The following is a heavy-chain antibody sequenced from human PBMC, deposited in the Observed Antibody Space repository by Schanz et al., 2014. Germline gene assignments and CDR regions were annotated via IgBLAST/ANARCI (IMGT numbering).Heavy chain of an antibody. CDR2: ISSSGSYI. CDR1: GFAFSAYS. V-gene: IGHV3-21*01. CDR3: ARVRAYDYGAEAHGMDV. J-gene: IGHJ6*02. D-gene: IGHD4-17*01. Sequence: EVQLVESGGGLVKPGGSLRLSCAASGFAFSAYSMNWVRQAPGKGLEWVSSISSSGSYIYFLDSVKGRFTISRDNAKNSLYLQMNSLRAEDTAVYYCARVRAYDYGAEAHGMDVWGHGTTVTFSS.